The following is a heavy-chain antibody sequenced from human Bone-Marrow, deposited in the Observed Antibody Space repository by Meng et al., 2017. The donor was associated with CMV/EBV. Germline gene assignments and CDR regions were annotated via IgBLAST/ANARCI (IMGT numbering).Heavy chain of an antibody. CDR2: ISYDGSNK. CDR1: GFTFSSYA. V-gene: IGHV3-30-3*01. CDR3: AKVFLAAGAAGAGNWFDP. Sequence: GESLKISCAASGFTFSSYAMHWVRQAPGKGLEWVAVISYDGSNKYYADAVKGRFTISRDNSKNTLYLQMNSLRAADTAIYYCAKVFLAAGAAGAGNWFDPWGQGTLVTVSS. J-gene: IGHJ5*02. D-gene: IGHD6-13*01.